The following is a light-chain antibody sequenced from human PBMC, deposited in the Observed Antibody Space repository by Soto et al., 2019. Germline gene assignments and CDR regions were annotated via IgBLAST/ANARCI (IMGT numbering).Light chain of an antibody. V-gene: IGKV1-12*01. J-gene: IGKJ3*01. CDR2: AAS. CDR1: QGISSW. CDR3: QQAKTYPFA. Sequence: DIQMTQSPSIVSASVGDRVTITCRASQGISSWVAWYQQKPGKAPKLLIYAASNLQSGVPSRFSGSGSGTDFALTISSLQPEDCATYYCQQAKTYPFAFGPGTKVDIK.